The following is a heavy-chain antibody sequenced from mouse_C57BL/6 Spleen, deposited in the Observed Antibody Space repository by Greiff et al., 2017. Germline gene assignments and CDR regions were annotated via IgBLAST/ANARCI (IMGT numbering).Heavy chain of an antibody. J-gene: IGHJ4*01. CDR1: GFTFSSYA. D-gene: IGHD2-1*01. CDR2: ISSGGDYI. CDR3: TRDHGNYVGDY. Sequence: EVKLVESGEGLVKPGGSLKLSCAASGFTFSSYAMSWVRQTPEKRLEWVAYISSGGDYIYYADTVKGRFTISRDNARNTLYLQMSSLKSEDTAMYYWTRDHGNYVGDYWGQGTSVTVSS. V-gene: IGHV5-9-1*02.